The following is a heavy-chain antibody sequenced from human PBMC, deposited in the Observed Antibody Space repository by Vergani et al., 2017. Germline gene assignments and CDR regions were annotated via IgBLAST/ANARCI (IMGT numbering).Heavy chain of an antibody. CDR2: IYYSGST. V-gene: IGHV4-39*01. D-gene: IGHD2-2*02. CDR1: GGPLSSSSHY. Sequence: QLQLQESGPGLVKPSETLSLTCTVPGGPLSSSSHYWGWTRQPPGKGLEWIGSIYYSGSTSSNPSLTSRVTISVDTSKNQSSLKRSSGTAADTAVYYCARHLTLSLYQLLYFDAFDIWGQGTMVTVSS. J-gene: IGHJ3*02. CDR3: ARHLTLSLYQLLYFDAFDI.